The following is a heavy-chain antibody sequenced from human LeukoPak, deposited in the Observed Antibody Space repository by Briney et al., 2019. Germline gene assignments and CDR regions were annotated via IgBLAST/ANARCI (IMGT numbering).Heavy chain of an antibody. CDR1: GFTFSSYW. Sequence: GGSLRLSCAASGFTFSSYWMSWVRQAPGKGLEWVSAISGSGGSTYYADSVKGRFTISRDNSKNTLYLQMNSLRAEDTAVYYCAKNPTIFGVVINWFDPWGQGTLVTVSS. CDR2: ISGSGGST. J-gene: IGHJ5*02. D-gene: IGHD3-3*01. V-gene: IGHV3-23*01. CDR3: AKNPTIFGVVINWFDP.